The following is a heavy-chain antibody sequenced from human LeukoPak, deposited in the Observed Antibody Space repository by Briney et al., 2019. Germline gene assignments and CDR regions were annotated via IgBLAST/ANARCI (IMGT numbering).Heavy chain of an antibody. V-gene: IGHV3-7*01. J-gene: IGHJ6*03. CDR2: IKQDGSET. CDR1: GFTFSRYW. Sequence: GGSLRLSCAASGFTFSRYWMSWVRQAPGKALEWVADIKQDGSETYYVDSVKGRFTISRDNTKNSMYLQMNSLRTEDTAVYYCARVSPRDYYYMDVWGKGTTVTVSS. CDR3: ARVSPRDYYYMDV. D-gene: IGHD3-16*02.